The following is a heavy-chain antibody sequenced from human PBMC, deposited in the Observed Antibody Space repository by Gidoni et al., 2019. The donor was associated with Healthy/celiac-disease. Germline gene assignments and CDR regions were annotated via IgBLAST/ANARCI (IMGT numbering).Heavy chain of an antibody. CDR3: ARDPLPGYYDSSGYSDFDY. D-gene: IGHD3-22*01. V-gene: IGHV3-30-3*01. CDR1: GFTFRSYA. J-gene: IGHJ4*02. CDR2: ISYDGSNK. Sequence: QVQLVESGGGVVQPGRSLRLSCAASGFTFRSYAMLWVRQAPGKGLEWVAVISYDGSNKYYADSVKGRFTISRDNSKNTLYLQMNSLRAEDTAVYYCARDPLPGYYDSSGYSDFDYWGQGTLVTVSS.